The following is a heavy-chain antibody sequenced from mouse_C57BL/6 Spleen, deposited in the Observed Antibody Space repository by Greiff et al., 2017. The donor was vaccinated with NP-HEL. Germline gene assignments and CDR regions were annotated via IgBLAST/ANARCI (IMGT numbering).Heavy chain of an antibody. CDR2: IDPENGDT. CDR1: GFNIKDDY. Sequence: EVQLQQSGAELVRPGASVTLSCTASGFNIKDDYMHRVKQRPEQGLAWIGWIDPENGDTEYASKFQGKATITADTSSNTAYLQLSSLTSEDTAVYYCTLITPGAMDYWGQGTSVTGSS. CDR3: TLITPGAMDY. J-gene: IGHJ4*01. V-gene: IGHV14-4*01. D-gene: IGHD1-1*01.